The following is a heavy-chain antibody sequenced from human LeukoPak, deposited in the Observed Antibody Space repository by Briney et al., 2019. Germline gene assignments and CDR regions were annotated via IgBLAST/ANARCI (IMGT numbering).Heavy chain of an antibody. D-gene: IGHD6-13*01. CDR2: LYATGNT. J-gene: IGHJ4*02. CDR1: GISVSTNY. CDR3: AKDPPYSSSWYYFDY. V-gene: IGHV3-53*01. Sequence: GGSLRLSCAASGISVSTNYMTWVSQAPGKGLELVSLLYATGNTYYADSVKGRFTISRDNSKNTLYLQMSSLRAEDTAVYYCAKDPPYSSSWYYFDYWGQGTLVTVSS.